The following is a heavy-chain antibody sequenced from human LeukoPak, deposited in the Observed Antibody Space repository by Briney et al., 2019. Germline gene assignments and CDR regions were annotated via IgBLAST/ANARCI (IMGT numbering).Heavy chain of an antibody. CDR1: GFTFSSYS. J-gene: IGHJ4*02. CDR3: ARPQFGYGGNLPFDY. D-gene: IGHD4-23*01. CDR2: ISSSSYI. V-gene: IGHV3-21*01. Sequence: GGSLRLSCAASGFTFSSYSMNWVRQAPGKGLEWVSSISSSSYIYYADSVKGRFTISRDNAKNSLYLQMNSLRAEDTAVYYCARPQFGYGGNLPFDYWGQGTLVTVSS.